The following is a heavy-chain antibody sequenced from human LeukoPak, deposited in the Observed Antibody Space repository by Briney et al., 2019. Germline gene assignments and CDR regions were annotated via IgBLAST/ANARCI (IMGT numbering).Heavy chain of an antibody. CDR3: AKKVSEQQLEHYFYGMDV. J-gene: IGHJ6*02. V-gene: IGHV3-23*01. CDR1: GFTFSSYA. Sequence: QPGGSLRLSCAASGFTFSSYAMSWVRQAPGKGLEWVSVISGSGGSTYYADSVKGRFTISRDNSKNTLYLQMNSLRAEDTAVFYCAKKVSEQQLEHYFYGMDVWGQGTTVTVSS. D-gene: IGHD6-13*01. CDR2: ISGSGGST.